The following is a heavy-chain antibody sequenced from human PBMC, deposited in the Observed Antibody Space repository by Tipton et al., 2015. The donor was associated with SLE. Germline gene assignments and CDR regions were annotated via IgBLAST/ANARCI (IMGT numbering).Heavy chain of an antibody. Sequence: TLSLTCTVSGGSISTYYWSWIRQPPGKGPEWIGYIYYSGSTNYNPSLKSRLTISVDTSRNQFSLKVSSVTAADTAVYYCARVDSWHTIDYWGLGTLVTVSS. CDR1: GGSISTYY. V-gene: IGHV4-59*12. CDR2: IYYSGST. D-gene: IGHD4-11*01. CDR3: ARVDSWHTIDY. J-gene: IGHJ4*02.